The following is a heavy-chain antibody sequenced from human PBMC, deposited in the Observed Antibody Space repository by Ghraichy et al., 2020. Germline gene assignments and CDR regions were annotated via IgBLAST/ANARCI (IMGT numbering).Heavy chain of an antibody. V-gene: IGHV3-21*01. CDR3: AREILGGSSFDY. D-gene: IGHD6-6*01. Sequence: LSLTCAASGFSYNTYDMSWVRQAPGKGLEWVSSISRGSGYIYYADSVRGRFTISRDNAKNSLYLQMNSLGAGDAAVYFCAREILGGSSFDYWGQGTPVSSPQ. J-gene: IGHJ4*02. CDR1: GFSYNTYD. CDR2: ISRGSGYI.